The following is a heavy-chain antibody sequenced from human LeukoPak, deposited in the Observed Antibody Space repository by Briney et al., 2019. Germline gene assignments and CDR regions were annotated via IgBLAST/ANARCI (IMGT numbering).Heavy chain of an antibody. J-gene: IGHJ5*02. V-gene: IGHV3-23*01. D-gene: IGHD6-13*01. CDR1: GFTFSSYA. CDR3: AKDRSAKHSSSWYVYWFDP. Sequence: GGSLRLSCAASGFTFSSYAMSWVRQAPRRGLEWVSAISGSGGSSYYADSVKGRFTISRDNSKNTLYMQMNSLKVEDMAVYYCAKDRSAKHSSSWYVYWFDPWGQGTLVTVSS. CDR2: ISGSGGSS.